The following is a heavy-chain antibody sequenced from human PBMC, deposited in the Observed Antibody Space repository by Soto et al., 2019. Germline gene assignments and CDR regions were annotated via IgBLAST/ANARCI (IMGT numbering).Heavy chain of an antibody. D-gene: IGHD3-3*01. V-gene: IGHV3-23*01. CDR1: GFTFSSYA. CDR3: AKGQYELRFLEGPYYGMDV. CDR2: ISGSGGST. J-gene: IGHJ6*02. Sequence: PGGSLRLSCAASGFTFSSYAMSWVRQAPGKGLECVSAISGSGGSTYYADSVKGRFTISRDNSKNTLYLQMNSLRGEDTAVYYCAKGQYELRFLEGPYYGMDVWGQGSTVAVS.